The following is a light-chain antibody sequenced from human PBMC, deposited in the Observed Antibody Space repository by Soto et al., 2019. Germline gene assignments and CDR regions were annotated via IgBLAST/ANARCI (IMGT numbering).Light chain of an antibody. CDR1: SSDVGGYNY. V-gene: IGLV2-14*01. J-gene: IGLJ2*01. CDR2: EVH. CDR3: SSYTTSSTLV. Sequence: QSALTQPASVSGSPGQSITISCTGTSSDVGGYNYVSWYQQHPGKAPKLMIYEVHNRPSRISSRFSGSKSGDTASLTISGLQPEDEADYYCSSYTTSSTLVFGGGTKVTVL.